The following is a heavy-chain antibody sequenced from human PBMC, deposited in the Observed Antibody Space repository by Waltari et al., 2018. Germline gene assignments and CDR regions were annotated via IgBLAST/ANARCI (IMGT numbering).Heavy chain of an antibody. V-gene: IGHV4-38-2*01. CDR2: IYHNGNT. D-gene: IGHD7-27*01. Sequence: QVQLQESGPGLVKPSETLSLTCAVSGHSISITYYSGWIRQSPGKWLEGMATIYHNGNTYYTPSLKRLVTISLDTSKNRFSLNLRSITAADTAVYYCAAYLPDWGRGRDYWGQGILVTVSS. CDR3: AAYLPDWGRGRDY. J-gene: IGHJ4*02. CDR1: GHSISITYY.